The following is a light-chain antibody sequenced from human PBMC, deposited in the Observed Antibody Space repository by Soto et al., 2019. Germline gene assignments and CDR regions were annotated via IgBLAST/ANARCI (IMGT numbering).Light chain of an antibody. CDR3: QQYGSSPLT. CDR1: QSVSSSY. J-gene: IGKJ3*01. V-gene: IGKV3-20*01. Sequence: EIVLTQSPGTLSLSPGERATLSCRASQSVSSSYLAWYQQKPGQAPRLLIYGASSRATGIPYRFSGSGSGTAFTLTISRLEPEEFAVYYCQQYGSSPLTFGPGTKVEIK. CDR2: GAS.